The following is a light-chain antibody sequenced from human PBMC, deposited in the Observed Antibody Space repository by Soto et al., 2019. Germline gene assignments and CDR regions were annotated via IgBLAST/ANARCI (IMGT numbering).Light chain of an antibody. CDR2: GAS. J-gene: IGKJ1*01. CDR1: QSVSSSY. Sequence: ESVLTQSPGTLSLSPGEKATISCRASQSVSSSYLAWHQQKPGQAPRLLIYGASSRATGIPDRFSGSGSGTDFTLTVIRLEPEDFAVYYCQQFGSSSWTFGQGTQVDIK. CDR3: QQFGSSSWT. V-gene: IGKV3-20*01.